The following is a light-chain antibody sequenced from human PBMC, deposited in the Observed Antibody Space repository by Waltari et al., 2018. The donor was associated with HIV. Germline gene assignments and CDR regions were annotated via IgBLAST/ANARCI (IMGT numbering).Light chain of an antibody. Sequence: QSVLTQPPSVSGAPGQRVTISCTGSSPNIRAGYDVHWYQQLPGTAPKLLIYGNSNRPSGVPDRFSGSKSGTSASLAITGLQAEDEADYYCQSYDSSLSGSSVFGTGTKVTVL. J-gene: IGLJ1*01. V-gene: IGLV1-40*01. CDR1: SPNIRAGYD. CDR2: GNS. CDR3: QSYDSSLSGSSV.